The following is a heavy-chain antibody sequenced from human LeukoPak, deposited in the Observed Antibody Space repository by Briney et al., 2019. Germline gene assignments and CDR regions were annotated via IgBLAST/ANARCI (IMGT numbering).Heavy chain of an antibody. CDR1: GYTFTDYY. CDR3: ARDQDPGAFDI. Sequence: ASVKVSCKASGYTFTDYYMHWVRQAPGQGLEWLGWINPKSGGTNYAQNLQGRVTMTTDTSTNTAYMELRSLRSDDTAVYYCARDQDPGAFDIWGQGTMVTVSS. CDR2: INPKSGGT. J-gene: IGHJ3*02. V-gene: IGHV1-2*02.